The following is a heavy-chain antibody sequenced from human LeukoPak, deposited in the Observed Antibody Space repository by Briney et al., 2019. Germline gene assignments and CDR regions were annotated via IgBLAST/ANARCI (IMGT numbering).Heavy chain of an antibody. D-gene: IGHD4-23*01. J-gene: IGHJ4*02. CDR3: ASTALRWAYFDY. CDR2: IYYSGST. V-gene: IGHV4-59*01. Sequence: PSETLSLTCTVSGGSISSYYWSWIRQPPGKGLEWIGYIYYSGSTNYNPSLKSRVTISVDTSKNRFSLKLSSVTAADTAVYYCASTALRWAYFDYWGQGTLVTVSS. CDR1: GGSISSYY.